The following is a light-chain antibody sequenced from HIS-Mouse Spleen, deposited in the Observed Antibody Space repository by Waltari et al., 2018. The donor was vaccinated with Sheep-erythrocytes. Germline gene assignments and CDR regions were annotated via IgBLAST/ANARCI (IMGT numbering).Light chain of an antibody. J-gene: IGLJ3*02. Sequence: QSALTQPPSASGSPGHPVTISCTATSSDVGGYSYVSWYQQHPGKAPKLMIYEVSKRPSGVPDRFSGSKSGNTASLTVSGLQAEDEADYYCSSYAGSNNWVFGGGTKLTVL. CDR3: SSYAGSNNWV. CDR2: EVS. V-gene: IGLV2-8*01. CDR1: SSDVGGYSY.